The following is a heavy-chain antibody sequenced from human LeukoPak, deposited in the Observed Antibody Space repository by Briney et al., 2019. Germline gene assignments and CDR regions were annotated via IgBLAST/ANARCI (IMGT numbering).Heavy chain of an antibody. CDR3: ARDRLAYCRGSVCYSFPADY. V-gene: IGHV3-33*01. Sequence: PGGSLRLSCAASGFIFSHFGMHWVRQAPGKGLEWVAVVWYDGSSKYYADSVKGQFTISRDNSNNALYLQMNSLRAEDTAVYYCARDRLAYCRGSVCYSFPADYWGQGTLVTVSS. CDR1: GFIFSHFG. CDR2: VWYDGSSK. D-gene: IGHD2-21*02. J-gene: IGHJ4*02.